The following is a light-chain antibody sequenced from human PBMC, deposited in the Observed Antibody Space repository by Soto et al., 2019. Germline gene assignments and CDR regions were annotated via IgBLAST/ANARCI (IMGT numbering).Light chain of an antibody. V-gene: IGLV2-14*01. CDR1: SSDVGGYNY. CDR3: SSYTSSSTYA. Sequence: QSVLTQPASVSGSPGQSITISCTGTSSDVGGYNYVSWYQQHPGKAPKLMIYDDSNRPSGVSNRFSGSKSGNTASLTISGLQAEDEADYYCSSYTSSSTYAFGTGTKVTVL. J-gene: IGLJ1*01. CDR2: DDS.